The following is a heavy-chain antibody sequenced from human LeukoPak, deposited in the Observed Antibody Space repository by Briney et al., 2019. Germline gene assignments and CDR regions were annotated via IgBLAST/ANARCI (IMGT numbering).Heavy chain of an antibody. J-gene: IGHJ1*01. Sequence: GGSLRLSCAASGFTFSSYAMSWVRQAPGKGLEWVSAISGSGGSTYYADSVKGRFTISRDNSKNTLYLQMNSLRAEDTAVYYCAKDPTTVEPALAEYFQHWGQGTLVTVSS. CDR3: AKDPTTVEPALAEYFQH. CDR1: GFTFSSYA. CDR2: ISGSGGST. V-gene: IGHV3-23*01. D-gene: IGHD4-23*01.